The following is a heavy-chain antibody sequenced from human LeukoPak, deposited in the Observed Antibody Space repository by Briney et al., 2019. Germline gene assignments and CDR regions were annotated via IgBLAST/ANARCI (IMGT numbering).Heavy chain of an antibody. CDR2: IRYDGSNK. Sequence: GGSLRLSCAASGFTFSSYGMHWVRQAPGKGLEWVAFIRYDGSNKYYADSVKGRFTISRDNAKNSLYLQMNSLRAEDTALYYCARLKVAAGSNFDYWGQGTLVTVSS. D-gene: IGHD6-13*01. J-gene: IGHJ4*02. CDR3: ARLKVAAGSNFDY. CDR1: GFTFSSYG. V-gene: IGHV3-30*02.